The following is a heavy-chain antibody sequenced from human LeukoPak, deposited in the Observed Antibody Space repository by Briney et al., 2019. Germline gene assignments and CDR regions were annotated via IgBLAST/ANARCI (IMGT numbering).Heavy chain of an antibody. D-gene: IGHD3-3*01. CDR2: IYSDGNT. J-gene: IGHJ4*02. V-gene: IGHV3-66*01. CDR1: GLTVSSVY. CDR3: VSSEWDD. Sequence: PGGSLRLSCAASGLTVSSVYMSWVRQAPGKGLEWVSVIYSDGNTYYADSVKGRFTISRDNSKNMVYLQMKSLRAEDTAVYYCVSSEWDDWGQGTLVTVSS.